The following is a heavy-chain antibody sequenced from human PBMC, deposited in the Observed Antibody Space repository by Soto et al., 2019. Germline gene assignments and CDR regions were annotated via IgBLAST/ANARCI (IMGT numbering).Heavy chain of an antibody. CDR2: ISSTTNYI. J-gene: IGHJ4*02. CDR1: GFTFTRYS. Sequence: GGSLRLSCAASGFTFTRYSMNWVRQAPGKGLEWVSSISSTTNYIYYGDSMKGRFTISRDNGKNSLYLEIHSLRAEDTAVYYCARESEDLTSNFDYWDQGTLVTVSS. CDR3: ARESEDLTSNFDY. V-gene: IGHV3-21*06.